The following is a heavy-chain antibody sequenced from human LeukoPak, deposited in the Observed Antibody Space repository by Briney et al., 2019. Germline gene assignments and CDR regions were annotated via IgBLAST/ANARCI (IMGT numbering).Heavy chain of an antibody. V-gene: IGHV3-23*01. J-gene: IGHJ4*02. CDR1: GFTFSSYG. CDR3: AKYGDILTGYPYYFDY. Sequence: PEGSLRLSCAASGFTFSSYGMSWVRQAPGKGLEWVSVISGSGGNTDYADSVKGRFTISRDNSKNTLYLQMNSLRAEDTAVYYCAKYGDILTGYPYYFDYWGQGTLVTVSS. CDR2: ISGSGGNT. D-gene: IGHD3-9*01.